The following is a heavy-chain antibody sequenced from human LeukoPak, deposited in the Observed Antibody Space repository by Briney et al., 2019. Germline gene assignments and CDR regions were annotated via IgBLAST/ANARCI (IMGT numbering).Heavy chain of an antibody. CDR1: GYSFTSYW. CDR2: IYPGDSDT. Sequence: GESLKISCKGSGYSFTSYWIGWVRQMPGKGLEWMGIIYPGDSDTRYSPSFQGQVTISADKSISTAYLQWSSLKASDTAMYYCARPRDGYNLGGNAFDIWGQGTMVTVSS. J-gene: IGHJ3*02. CDR3: ARPRDGYNLGGNAFDI. D-gene: IGHD5-24*01. V-gene: IGHV5-51*01.